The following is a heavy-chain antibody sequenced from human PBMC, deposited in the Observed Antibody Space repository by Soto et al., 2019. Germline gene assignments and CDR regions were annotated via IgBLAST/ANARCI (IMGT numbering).Heavy chain of an antibody. CDR1: GYTFTSYG. J-gene: IGHJ6*02. CDR3: ARLRYYHFWRGFPDV. Sequence: ASVKVSCKASGYTFTSYGISWVRQAPGQGLEWMGWISAYNGNTNYAQKLQGRVTMTTDTSTSTAYMELRSLRSDDTAVYYCARLRYYHFWRGFPDVWGQATTVTVSS. D-gene: IGHD3-3*01. CDR2: ISAYNGNT. V-gene: IGHV1-18*01.